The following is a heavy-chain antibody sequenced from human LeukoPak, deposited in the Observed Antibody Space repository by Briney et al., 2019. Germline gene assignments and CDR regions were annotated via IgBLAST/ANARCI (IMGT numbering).Heavy chain of an antibody. CDR2: FDPEDGAR. Sequence: GASVKVSCKVSGDTVTGFSIHWVRQATGHGLAWMGGFDPEDGARIFAQKFQGRVTMTEDTSTDTAYMDLSSLRSEDTAVYYCATGYTYDYSLYWGQGTLVTVSS. J-gene: IGHJ4*02. D-gene: IGHD5-18*01. V-gene: IGHV1-24*01. CDR3: ATGYTYDYSLY. CDR1: GDTVTGFS.